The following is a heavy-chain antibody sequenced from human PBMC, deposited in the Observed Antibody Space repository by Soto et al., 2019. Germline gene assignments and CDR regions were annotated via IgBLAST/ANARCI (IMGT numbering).Heavy chain of an antibody. CDR3: ARDRHSCSWARVFDY. V-gene: IGHV1-69*12. CDR2: IIPIFGTA. D-gene: IGHD6-13*01. Sequence: QVQLVQSGAEVKKPGASVKVSCKASGGTFSSYAISWVRQAPGQGLEWMGGIIPIFGTANYAQKFQGRVTITADESTSTAYMELSSLRSEDTAGYYCARDRHSCSWARVFDYWGQGTLGTGSS. CDR1: GGTFSSYA. J-gene: IGHJ4*02.